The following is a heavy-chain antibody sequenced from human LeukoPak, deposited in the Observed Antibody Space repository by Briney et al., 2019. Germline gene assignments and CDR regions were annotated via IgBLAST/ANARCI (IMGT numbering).Heavy chain of an antibody. J-gene: IGHJ4*02. D-gene: IGHD3-3*01. V-gene: IGHV4-39*01. Sequence: SETLSLTCTVSGGSISSSSYYWGWIRQPPGEGLEWIGSIYYSGSTYYNPSLKSRVTISVDTSKNQFSLKLSSVTAADTAVYYCARHVFSRGITIFGVVTPQSNYFDYWGQGTLVTVSS. CDR1: GGSISSSSYY. CDR3: ARHVFSRGITIFGVVTPQSNYFDY. CDR2: IYYSGST.